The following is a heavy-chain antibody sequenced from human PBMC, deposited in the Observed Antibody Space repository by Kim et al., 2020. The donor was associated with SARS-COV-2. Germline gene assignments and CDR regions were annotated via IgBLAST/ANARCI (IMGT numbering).Heavy chain of an antibody. D-gene: IGHD7-27*01. CDR2: VYKSGKT. J-gene: IGHJ3*01. CDR3: SRHGSAGVPTPYGFDV. V-gene: IGHV4-59*08. CDR1: GGSIGTYY. Sequence: SETLSLTCNVSGGSIGTYYWNWIRQSPGQGLEWIGYVYKSGKTNNNPSLKSRGPLSIDTSKTQFSLRLTSVTAAATAIYYCSRHGSAGVPTPYGFDVWG.